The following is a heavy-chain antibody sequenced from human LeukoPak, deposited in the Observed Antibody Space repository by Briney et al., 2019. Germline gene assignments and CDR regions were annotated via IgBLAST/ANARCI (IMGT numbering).Heavy chain of an antibody. D-gene: IGHD6-13*01. CDR3: AKDKAAAGIDY. CDR1: GFTFSSYG. V-gene: IGHV3-30*18. J-gene: IGHJ4*02. Sequence: PGRSLRLSCAASGFTFSSYGMHWVRQAPGKGLEWVAVISYDGSNKYYADSVKGRFTISRDNSKNTLYLQMNSLRAEDTAVYYCAKDKAAAGIDYWGQRTLVTVSS. CDR2: ISYDGSNK.